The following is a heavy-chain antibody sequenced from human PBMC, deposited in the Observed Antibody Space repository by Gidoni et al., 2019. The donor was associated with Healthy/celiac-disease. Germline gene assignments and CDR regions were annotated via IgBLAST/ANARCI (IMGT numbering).Heavy chain of an antibody. CDR2: INHSGST. J-gene: IGHJ4*02. V-gene: IGHV4-34*01. CDR1: GGSFSGYY. Sequence: QVQLQQWGAGLLKPSETLSLTCAVYGGSFSGYYWSWIRQPPGKGLEWIGEINHSGSTNYNPYLKSGVTISVDTSKNQFSLKLSSVTAADTAVYYCARGLGYSYGYGDYWGQGTLVTVSS. CDR3: ARGLGYSYGYGDY. D-gene: IGHD5-18*01.